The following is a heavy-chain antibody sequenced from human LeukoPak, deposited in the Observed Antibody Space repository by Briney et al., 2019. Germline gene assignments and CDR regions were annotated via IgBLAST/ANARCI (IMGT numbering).Heavy chain of an antibody. J-gene: IGHJ5*02. CDR1: GNSISGYY. Sequence: SETLSLTCAVSGNSISGYYWSWIRQAAGKGLEWIGRMHTSGSTNYRPSLKSRITISVDRSKNHFSLKLSSVTDADTAVYYCARGGGAIATWGQGTLVTVSS. CDR2: MHTSGST. D-gene: IGHD3-16*01. V-gene: IGHV4-4*07. CDR3: ARGGGAIAT.